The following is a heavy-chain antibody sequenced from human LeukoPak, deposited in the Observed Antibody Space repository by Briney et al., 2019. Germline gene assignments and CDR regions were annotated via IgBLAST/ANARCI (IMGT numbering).Heavy chain of an antibody. D-gene: IGHD2-15*01. Sequence: SGTLSLTCAVSGGSISSSNWWSWVRQPPGKGLEWIGEIYHSGSTNYNPSLKSRVTISVDKSKNQLSLKLSSVTAADTAVYYCASLWCSGGSCYSGLNFDYWGQGTLVTVSS. V-gene: IGHV4-4*02. CDR2: IYHSGST. J-gene: IGHJ4*02. CDR1: GGSISSSNW. CDR3: ASLWCSGGSCYSGLNFDY.